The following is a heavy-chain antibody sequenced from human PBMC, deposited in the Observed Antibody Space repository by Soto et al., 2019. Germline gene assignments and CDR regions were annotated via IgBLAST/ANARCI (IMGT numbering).Heavy chain of an antibody. J-gene: IGHJ4*02. V-gene: IGHV3-66*01. CDR3: TGGVSGHYPNTLDY. D-gene: IGHD4-17*01. CDR2: IYSGGDT. Sequence: GGSLRLSCAVSGFTVSANYMTWVRQAPGKGLEWVSVIYSGGDTYYADSVKARFTISSDNSKNTLYLQMNSLRVEDTAIYYCTGGVSGHYPNTLDYWGQGTLVTVSS. CDR1: GFTVSANY.